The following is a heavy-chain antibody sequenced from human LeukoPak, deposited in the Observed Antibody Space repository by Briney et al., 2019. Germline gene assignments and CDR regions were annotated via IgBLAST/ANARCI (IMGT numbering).Heavy chain of an antibody. CDR1: GFTFSSFS. Sequence: GGSLRLSCTASGFTFSSFSMNWVRQAPGKGLEWVSSISSSSSYIYYADSVKGRFTISRDNSKNTLYLQMNSLRAEDTAVYYCARVGVGATTRYFDYWGQGTLVTVSS. CDR2: ISSSSSYI. V-gene: IGHV3-21*01. CDR3: ARVGVGATTRYFDY. J-gene: IGHJ4*02. D-gene: IGHD1-26*01.